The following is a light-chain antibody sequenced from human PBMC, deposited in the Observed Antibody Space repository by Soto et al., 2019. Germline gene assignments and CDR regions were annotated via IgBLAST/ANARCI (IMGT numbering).Light chain of an antibody. CDR3: QQCGSSPWT. V-gene: IGKV3-20*01. Sequence: ETVMTHSAGTLSLTPGERATLSFRASQSVSSYYLAWYQQKPGQAPRLLIYAASSRATGIPDRFSGGGSGTDFTLTISRLEPEDFAVYYCQQCGSSPWTFGQATKVDI. J-gene: IGKJ1*01. CDR2: AAS. CDR1: QSVSSYY.